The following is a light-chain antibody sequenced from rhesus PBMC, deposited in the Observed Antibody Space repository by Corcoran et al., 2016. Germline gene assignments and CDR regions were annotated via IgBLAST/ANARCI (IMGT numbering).Light chain of an antibody. J-gene: IGKJ3*01. CDR3: QQHSSNPFT. Sequence: DIQMTQSPSSLSASVGDRVTITCQASQGIRNWLAWYQQKPGKAPKLLIYAASSLQSGVPSRFGGSGSGTEFTLTISSLQPEYFATYYCQQHSSNPFTFGPGTKLDIK. V-gene: IGKV1-33*02. CDR2: AAS. CDR1: QGIRNW.